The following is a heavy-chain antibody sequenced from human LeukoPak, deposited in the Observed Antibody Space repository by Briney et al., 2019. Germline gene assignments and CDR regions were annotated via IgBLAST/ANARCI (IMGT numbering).Heavy chain of an antibody. CDR3: ARLVLQYPHRLGANYYYYYMDV. D-gene: IGHD1-26*01. Sequence: GESLKISCKGSGYSFTSYWIGWVRQMPGKGLEWMGIIYPGDSGTRYSPSFQGQVTISADKSISTAYLQWSSLKASDTAMYYCARLVLQYPHRLGANYYYYYMDVWGKGTTVTVSS. V-gene: IGHV5-51*01. J-gene: IGHJ6*03. CDR1: GYSFTSYW. CDR2: IYPGDSGT.